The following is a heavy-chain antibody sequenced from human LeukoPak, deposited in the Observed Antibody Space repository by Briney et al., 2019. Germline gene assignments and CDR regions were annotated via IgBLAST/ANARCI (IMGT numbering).Heavy chain of an antibody. V-gene: IGHV1-18*01. D-gene: IGHD6-19*01. J-gene: IGHJ3*02. CDR1: GYTFTSYG. Sequence: VASVKVSCKASGYTFTSYGISWVRQAPGQGLEWMGWISAYNGNTNYAQKLQGRVTMTTDTSTSTAYMELSSLRSEDTAVYYCARSLNGGWPPDGAFDIWGQGTMVTVSS. CDR2: ISAYNGNT. CDR3: ARSLNGGWPPDGAFDI.